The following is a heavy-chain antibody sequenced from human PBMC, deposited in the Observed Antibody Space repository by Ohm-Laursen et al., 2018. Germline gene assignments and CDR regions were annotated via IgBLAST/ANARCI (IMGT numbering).Heavy chain of an antibody. CDR2: ISFDGNDK. V-gene: IGHV3-30*18. CDR1: GFTFSSYG. J-gene: IGHJ4*02. Sequence: SLRLSCAAPGFTFSSYGMHWVRQAPGKGLQWVALISFDGNDKYYADSVRGRFIISRGTSKNTLYLQMNSLRTEDTAVYYCAKDLRVATITPFDYWGQGTLVTVSS. D-gene: IGHD5-24*01. CDR3: AKDLRVATITPFDY.